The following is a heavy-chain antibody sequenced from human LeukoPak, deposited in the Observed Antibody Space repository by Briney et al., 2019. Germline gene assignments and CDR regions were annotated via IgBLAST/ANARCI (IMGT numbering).Heavy chain of an antibody. CDR1: GFSFDDCG. V-gene: IGHV3-20*04. CDR2: INWNGDST. CDR3: ARDLRVVITGSFDS. Sequence: GGSLRLSCAASGFSFDDCGLTWVRQAPGKGLEWVSGINWNGDSTDYADSVKGRFTISRDNAKNSLYLQMNSLRAEDTALYYCARDLRVVITGSFDSWGQGTLVTVSS. D-gene: IGHD3-22*01. J-gene: IGHJ4*02.